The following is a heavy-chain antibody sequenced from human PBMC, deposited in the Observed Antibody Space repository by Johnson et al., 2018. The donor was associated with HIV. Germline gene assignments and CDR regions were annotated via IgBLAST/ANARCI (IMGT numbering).Heavy chain of an antibody. D-gene: IGHD1-26*01. CDR3: AKKGNVGSWDLDAFDI. V-gene: IGHV3-30*18. CDR1: GFTFRSYG. Sequence: QVQLVESGGGLVQPGGSPRLSCVASGFTFRSYGMHWVRQAPGKGLEWVAFVSYDGTNEFYADSVRGQFTISRDNSKNTLYLQMNSLRAEDTAIYYCAKKGNVGSWDLDAFDIWGQGTMVTVSS. CDR2: VSYDGTNE. J-gene: IGHJ3*02.